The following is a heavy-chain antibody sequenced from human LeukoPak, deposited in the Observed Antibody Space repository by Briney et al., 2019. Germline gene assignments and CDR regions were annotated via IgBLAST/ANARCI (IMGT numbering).Heavy chain of an antibody. J-gene: IGHJ5*02. Sequence: ASVKVSCKASGYTFTSYDINWVRQATGQGLEWMGWMNPNSGNTGYAQKFQGRVTMTRNTSISTAYMELSSLRSEDTAVYYCARGRGITFGGVIVSNWFDPWGQGTLVTVSS. CDR3: ARGRGITFGGVIVSNWFDP. CDR2: MNPNSGNT. CDR1: GYTFTSYD. V-gene: IGHV1-8*01. D-gene: IGHD3-16*02.